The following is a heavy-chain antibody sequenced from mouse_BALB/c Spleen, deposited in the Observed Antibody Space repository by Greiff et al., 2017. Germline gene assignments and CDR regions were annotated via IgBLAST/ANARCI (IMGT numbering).Heavy chain of an antibody. CDR2: ISSGGST. CDR1: GFTFSSYA. V-gene: IGHV5-6-5*01. Sequence: EVKLVESGGGLVKPGGSLKLSCAASGFTFSSYAMSWVRQTPEKRLEWVASISSGGSTYYPDSVKGRFTISRDNARNILYLQMSSLRSEDTAMYYCARPIYYDSLDYWGQGTSVTVSS. CDR3: ARPIYYDSLDY. D-gene: IGHD2-4*01. J-gene: IGHJ4*01.